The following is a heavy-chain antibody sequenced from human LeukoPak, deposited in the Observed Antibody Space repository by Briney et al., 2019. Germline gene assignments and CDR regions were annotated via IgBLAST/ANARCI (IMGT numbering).Heavy chain of an antibody. CDR2: TSSSSSYI. D-gene: IGHD2-2*03. CDR1: GFTFSSYS. Sequence: GGSLRLSCAASGFTFSSYSMNWVRQAPGKGLEWVSSTSSSSSYIYYADSVKGRFTISRDNAKNSLYLQMNSLRAEDTAVYYCARDLRSSGYCSSTSCLYFDYWGQGTLVTVSS. J-gene: IGHJ4*02. V-gene: IGHV3-21*01. CDR3: ARDLRSSGYCSSTSCLYFDY.